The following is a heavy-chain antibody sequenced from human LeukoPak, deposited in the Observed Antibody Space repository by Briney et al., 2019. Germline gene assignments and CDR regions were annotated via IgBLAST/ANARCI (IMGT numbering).Heavy chain of an antibody. CDR1: GGSFSGYY. D-gene: IGHD2-15*01. Sequence: SETLSLTCAVYGGSFSGYYWSWIRQPPGKGLEWIGEINHSGSTNYNPSLKSRVTISVDTSKDQFSLKLSSVTAADTAVYYCARVSGTAPKDFDYWGQGTLVTVSS. J-gene: IGHJ4*02. CDR3: ARVSGTAPKDFDY. V-gene: IGHV4-34*01. CDR2: INHSGST.